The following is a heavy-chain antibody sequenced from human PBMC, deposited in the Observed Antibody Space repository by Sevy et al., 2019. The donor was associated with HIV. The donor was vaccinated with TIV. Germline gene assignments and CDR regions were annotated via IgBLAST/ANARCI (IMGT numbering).Heavy chain of an antibody. Sequence: GGSLRLSCTASGFTFSSYDMNWVRQAPGKGLEWVSKISSSGSSIYYADSVKGRFTISRDNPKNSLNLQMNSLRAEDSAVYYCTRNGGAFDNGFDPWGPGTLVTVSS. J-gene: IGHJ5*02. CDR3: TRNGGAFDNGFDP. V-gene: IGHV3-48*03. CDR1: GFTFSSYD. CDR2: ISSSGSSI. D-gene: IGHD2-8*01.